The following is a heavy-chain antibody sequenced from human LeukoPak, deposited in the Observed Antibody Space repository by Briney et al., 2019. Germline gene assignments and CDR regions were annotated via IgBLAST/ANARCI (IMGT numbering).Heavy chain of an antibody. CDR3: PTESLLWLGRGAFDI. Sequence: ASVKVSCKVSGYTLTELSMHWVRQAPGKGLEWMGGFDPEDGETIYAQKFQGRVTMTEDTSTDTAYMELSSLRSEDTAVYYCPTESLLWLGRGAFDIWGQGTMVTVSS. V-gene: IGHV1-24*01. CDR1: GYTLTELS. CDR2: FDPEDGET. J-gene: IGHJ3*02. D-gene: IGHD3-10*01.